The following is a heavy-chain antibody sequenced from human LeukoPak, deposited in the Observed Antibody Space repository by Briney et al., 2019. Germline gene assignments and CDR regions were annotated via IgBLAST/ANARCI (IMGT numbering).Heavy chain of an antibody. Sequence: GGSLRLSCAASGFTFSSYEMNWVRQAPGKGLEWVSYISSSGRTIYYADSVKGRFTISRDNAKNSLYLQMNSLRAEDTAVYYCARDDSLLAAAGVAFDIWGQGTMVTVSS. D-gene: IGHD6-13*01. CDR1: GFTFSSYE. CDR3: ARDDSLLAAAGVAFDI. V-gene: IGHV3-48*03. J-gene: IGHJ3*02. CDR2: ISSSGRTI.